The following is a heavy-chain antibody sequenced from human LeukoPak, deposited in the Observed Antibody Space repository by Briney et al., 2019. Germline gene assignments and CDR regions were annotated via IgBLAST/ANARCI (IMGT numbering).Heavy chain of an antibody. V-gene: IGHV1-2*04. CDR3: ARGGDIVVVVAATLDY. CDR2: INPNSGGT. Sequence: ASVKVSRKASGYTFTGYYMHWVRQAPGQGLEWMGWINPNSGGTNYAQKFQGWVTMTRDTSISTAYMELSRLRSDDTAVYYCARGGDIVVVVAATLDYWGQGTLVTVSS. J-gene: IGHJ4*02. CDR1: GYTFTGYY. D-gene: IGHD2-15*01.